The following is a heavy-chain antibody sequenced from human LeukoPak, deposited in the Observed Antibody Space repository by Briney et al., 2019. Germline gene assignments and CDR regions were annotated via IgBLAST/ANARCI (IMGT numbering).Heavy chain of an antibody. CDR3: ARDFTSKQWLVMTDAFDI. J-gene: IGHJ3*02. CDR1: GYTFTSYG. D-gene: IGHD6-19*01. CDR2: ISAYNGNT. V-gene: IGHV1-18*01. Sequence: ASVKVSCKASGYTFTSYGISWVRQAPGQGLEWMGWISAYNGNTNYAQKLQGRVTMTTDTSTSTAYMELRSLRSDDTAVYYCARDFTSKQWLVMTDAFDIWGQGTMVTVSS.